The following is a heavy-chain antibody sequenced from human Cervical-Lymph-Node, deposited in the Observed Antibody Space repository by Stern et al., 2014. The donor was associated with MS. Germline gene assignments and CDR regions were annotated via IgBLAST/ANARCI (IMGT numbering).Heavy chain of an antibody. D-gene: IGHD2-2*01. CDR3: ARDSTSPGRWGY. CDR2: MYSGGAT. V-gene: IGHV3-66*02. Sequence: EVQLVESGGGLVQPGGSLRLSCAASGVTVDGSYMSWVRQAPGQGPEWVSVMYSGGATLYADSVKGRFSISRDDSKNMLYLQMNSLRGDDTAVYYCARDSTSPGRWGYWGQGALVTVSS. J-gene: IGHJ4*02. CDR1: GVTVDGSY.